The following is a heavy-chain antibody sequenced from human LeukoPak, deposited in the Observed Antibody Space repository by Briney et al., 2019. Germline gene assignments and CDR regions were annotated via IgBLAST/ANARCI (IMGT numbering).Heavy chain of an antibody. CDR3: ARGGVTYDSSGYYHFDY. D-gene: IGHD3-22*01. CDR2: IIPIFGTA. V-gene: IGHV1-69*06. Sequence: ASVKVSCKASGYTFTGYYMHWVRQAPGQGLEWMGWIIPIFGTANYAQKFQGRVTITADKSTSTAYMELSSLRSEDTAVYYCARGGVTYDSSGYYHFDYWGQGTLVTVSS. J-gene: IGHJ4*02. CDR1: GYTFTGYY.